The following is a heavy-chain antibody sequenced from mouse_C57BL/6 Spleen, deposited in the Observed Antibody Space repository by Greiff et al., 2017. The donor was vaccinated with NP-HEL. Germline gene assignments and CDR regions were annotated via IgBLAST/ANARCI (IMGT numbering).Heavy chain of an antibody. CDR2: ISDGGSYT. CDR1: GFTFSSYA. D-gene: IGHD1-1*01. J-gene: IGHJ4*01. Sequence: EVQLQQSGGGLVKPGGSLKLSCAASGFTFSSYAMSWVRQTPEKRLEWVATISDGGSYTYYPDNVKGRFTISRDNAKNNLYLQMSHLKSEDTAMYYCARGILLRGDYAMDYWGQGTSVTVSS. CDR3: ARGILLRGDYAMDY. V-gene: IGHV5-4*01.